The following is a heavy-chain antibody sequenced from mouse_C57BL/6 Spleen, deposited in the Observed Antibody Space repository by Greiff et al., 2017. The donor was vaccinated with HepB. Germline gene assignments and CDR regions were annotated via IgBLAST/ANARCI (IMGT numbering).Heavy chain of an antibody. J-gene: IGHJ2*01. V-gene: IGHV1-64*01. D-gene: IGHD1-1*01. CDR2: IHPNSGST. CDR3: ARGGDYYGSPFDY. Sequence: VQLQQSGAELVKPGASVKLSCKASGYTFTSYWMHWVKQRPGQGLEWIGMIHPNSGSTNYNEKFKSKATLTVDKSSSTAYMQLSSLTSEDSAVYYCARGGDYYGSPFDYWGQGTTLTVSS. CDR1: GYTFTSYW.